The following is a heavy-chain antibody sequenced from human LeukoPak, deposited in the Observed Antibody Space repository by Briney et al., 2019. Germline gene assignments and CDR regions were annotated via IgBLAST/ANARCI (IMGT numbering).Heavy chain of an antibody. CDR3: ARAGSGQWYIDY. J-gene: IGHJ4*02. D-gene: IGHD6-19*01. CDR2: IYSGGST. V-gene: IGHV3-66*01. Sequence: GGSLRLSCAASGFTVSSNYMSWVRQAPGKGLECVSVIYSGGSTYYADSVKGRFSISRDNSKNTLYLQMNSLRAEDTAVYYCARAGSGQWYIDYWGQGTLVTVSS. CDR1: GFTVSSNY.